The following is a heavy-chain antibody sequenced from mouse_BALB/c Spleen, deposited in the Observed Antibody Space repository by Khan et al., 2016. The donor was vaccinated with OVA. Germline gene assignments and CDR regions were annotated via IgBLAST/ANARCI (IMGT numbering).Heavy chain of an antibody. V-gene: IGHV5-6*01. D-gene: IGHD1-1*01. CDR2: ISTGGSYT. CDR1: GFTFSTYG. Sequence: EVELVESGGDLVKPGGSLKLSCAASGFTFSTYGMSWVRQTPDKRLEWVATISTGGSYTYYPDSVKGRFTISRDNAQNTLYLQMSSLKSEDTAVFYCARLAYYYDSEGFAYWGQGTLVTVSA. J-gene: IGHJ3*01. CDR3: ARLAYYYDSEGFAY.